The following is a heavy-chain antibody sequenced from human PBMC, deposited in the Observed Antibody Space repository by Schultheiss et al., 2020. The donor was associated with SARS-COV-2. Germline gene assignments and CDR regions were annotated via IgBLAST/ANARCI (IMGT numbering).Heavy chain of an antibody. Sequence: SETLSLTCTVSGGSISSGGYYWSWIRQHPGKGLEWIGYIYYSGSTYYNPSLKSRVTISVDKSKNQFSLKLSSVTAADTAVYYCARQALGCSGGSCYSITAFDIWGQGTMVTVS. V-gene: IGHV4-31*03. D-gene: IGHD2-15*01. J-gene: IGHJ3*02. CDR1: GGSISSGGYY. CDR2: IYYSGST. CDR3: ARQALGCSGGSCYSITAFDI.